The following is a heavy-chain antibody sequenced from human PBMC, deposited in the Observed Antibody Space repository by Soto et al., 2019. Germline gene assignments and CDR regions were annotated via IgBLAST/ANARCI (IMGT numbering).Heavy chain of an antibody. V-gene: IGHV4-34*01. Sequence: QVQLQQWGAGLLKPSETLSLTCAVYGGSFSGYYWSWIRQPPGKGLEWIGEINHSGSTNYNPSLKSRVTISVATSKNQFSLKLSSVTAADTAVYYCARRNTNGHNNYGMDVWGQGTTVTVSS. D-gene: IGHD2-8*01. CDR2: INHSGST. J-gene: IGHJ6*02. CDR1: GGSFSGYY. CDR3: ARRNTNGHNNYGMDV.